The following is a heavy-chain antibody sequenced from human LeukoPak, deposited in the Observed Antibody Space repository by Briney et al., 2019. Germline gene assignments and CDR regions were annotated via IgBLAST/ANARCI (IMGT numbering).Heavy chain of an antibody. J-gene: IGHJ3*01. CDR3: ARCPTYTAGFFVL. CDR2: INYSGNT. V-gene: IGHV4-59*01. CDR1: GGSISSFY. Sequence: PSETLSLTCTVSGGSISSFYWTWIRQPPGKGLEWIGYINYSGNTNSNPSLKSRVTISVDRSKNQFSLKLTSVTAADTAVYYCARCPTYTAGFFVLWGQGTMDTVSS. D-gene: IGHD2-2*02.